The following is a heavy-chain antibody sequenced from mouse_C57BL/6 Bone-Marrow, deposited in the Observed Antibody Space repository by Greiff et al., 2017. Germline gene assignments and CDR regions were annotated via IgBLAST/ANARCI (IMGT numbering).Heavy chain of an antibody. Sequence: QVQLQQSGAELARPGASVKLSCKASGYTFTSYGISWVKQRTGQGLEWIGEIYPRSGNTYYNEKFKGKATLTADKSSSTAYMELRSLTSEDSAVYFCAYYRGYYAMDYWGQGTSVTVSS. J-gene: IGHJ4*01. V-gene: IGHV1-81*01. CDR1: GYTFTSYG. CDR2: IYPRSGNT. D-gene: IGHD1-1*01. CDR3: AYYRGYYAMDY.